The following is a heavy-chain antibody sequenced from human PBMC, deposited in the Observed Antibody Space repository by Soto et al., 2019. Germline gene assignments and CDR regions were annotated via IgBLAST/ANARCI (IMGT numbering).Heavy chain of an antibody. CDR3: VKTREGHDFWSGQITHGYFDN. J-gene: IGHJ4*02. CDR1: GFLFNSHA. D-gene: IGHD3-3*01. Sequence: PGGSLRLSCAASGFLFNSHAMSWVRRAPGKGLEWVAAISGRGSNTYYPDTVKGRFIVSRDNSKNKLYLQMNGLRAEDTAVYYCVKTREGHDFWSGQITHGYFDNWGQGIQVTVSS. V-gene: IGHV3-23*01. CDR2: ISGRGSNT.